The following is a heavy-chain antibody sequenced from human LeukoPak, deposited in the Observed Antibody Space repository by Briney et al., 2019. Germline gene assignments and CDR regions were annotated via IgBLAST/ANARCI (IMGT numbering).Heavy chain of an antibody. D-gene: IGHD6-19*01. V-gene: IGHV3-48*02. CDR2: ISSSSSTI. J-gene: IGHJ6*02. Sequence: GGSLRLSCAASGFTFSSYSMNRVRQAPGKGLEWVSYISSSSSTIYYADSVKGRFTISRDNAKNSLYLQMNSLRDEDTAVYYCARALGWSDSSGWYGDGMDVWGQGTTVTVSS. CDR1: GFTFSSYS. CDR3: ARALGWSDSSGWYGDGMDV.